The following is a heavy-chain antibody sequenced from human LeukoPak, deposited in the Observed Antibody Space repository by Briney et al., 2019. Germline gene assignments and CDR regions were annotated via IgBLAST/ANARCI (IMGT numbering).Heavy chain of an antibody. J-gene: IGHJ6*02. V-gene: IGHV5-51*01. Sequence: GESLKISSKGSGYSFSSYWIGWVRQMPGKGLEWMGIIYPDDSDTKYSPSFQGQVTISADKSISTAYLQWSSLKASDTAMYYCARACYYDSSGYSFYYHMDVWGQGTTVTVSS. CDR1: GYSFSSYW. CDR3: ARACYYDSSGYSFYYHMDV. D-gene: IGHD3-22*01. CDR2: IYPDDSDT.